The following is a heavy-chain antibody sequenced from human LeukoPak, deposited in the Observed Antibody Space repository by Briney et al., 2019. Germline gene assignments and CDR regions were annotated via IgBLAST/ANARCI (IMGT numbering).Heavy chain of an antibody. V-gene: IGHV1-69*06. D-gene: IGHD2-21*02. Sequence: SVKVSFTASGGTFSSYAISWVRQAPGQGLEWMGGIIPIFGTANYAQKFQGRVTITADKSTSTAYMELSSLRSEDTAVYYCARAYCGGGCYIDYWGQGTLVTVSS. CDR2: IIPIFGTA. J-gene: IGHJ4*02. CDR3: ARAYCGGGCYIDY. CDR1: GGTFSSYA.